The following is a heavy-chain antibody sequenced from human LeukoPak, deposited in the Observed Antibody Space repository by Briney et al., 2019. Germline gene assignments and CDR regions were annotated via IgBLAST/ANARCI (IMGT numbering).Heavy chain of an antibody. J-gene: IGHJ4*02. CDR3: ARISGYSGYLSRDVRQRGNDY. CDR2: INPNSGGT. CDR1: GYTFTGYY. D-gene: IGHD5-12*01. Sequence: GASVKVSCKASGYTFTGYYMHWVRQAPGQGLEWMGWINPNSGGTNYAQKFQGRVTMTRDTSISTAYMELSRLRSDDTAVYYCARISGYSGYLSRDVRQRGNDYWGQGTLVTVSS. V-gene: IGHV1-2*02.